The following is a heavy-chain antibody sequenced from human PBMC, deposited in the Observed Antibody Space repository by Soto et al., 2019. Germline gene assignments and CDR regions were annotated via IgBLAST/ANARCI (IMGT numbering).Heavy chain of an antibody. D-gene: IGHD3-10*01. Sequence: PSETLSLTCVISGDSVSSNSAAWNWIRQSPSRGLEWLGRTYYRSKWYNDYAVSVKSRITINPDTSKNQFSLQLNSVTPEDTAVYYCARDPAYYYGSGSYNYFDYWGQGTLVTVSS. CDR3: ARDPAYYYGSGSYNYFDY. J-gene: IGHJ4*02. CDR2: TYYRSKWYN. CDR1: GDSVSSNSAA. V-gene: IGHV6-1*01.